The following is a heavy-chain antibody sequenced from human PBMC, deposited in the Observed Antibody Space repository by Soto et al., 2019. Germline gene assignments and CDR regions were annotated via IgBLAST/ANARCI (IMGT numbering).Heavy chain of an antibody. J-gene: IGHJ4*02. D-gene: IGHD3-22*01. CDR2: ISSTGST. Sequence: SETLSLTCIVSGDSISSGTFYWGWIRQPPGKGLGWIGDISSTGSTYYNSSLKSRVTISVDMSKNQFSLKLSSLTAADTAVYYCARRARWPHYYDSGAYSDYWGQGTLVTVSS. V-gene: IGHV4-39*01. CDR1: GDSISSGTFY. CDR3: ARRARWPHYYDSGAYSDY.